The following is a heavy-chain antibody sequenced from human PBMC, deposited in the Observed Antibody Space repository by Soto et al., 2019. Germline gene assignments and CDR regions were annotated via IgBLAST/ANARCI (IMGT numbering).Heavy chain of an antibody. Sequence: QVQLQQWGAGLLKPSETLSLTCAVYGGSFSGYYWSWIRQPPGKGLEWIGEINHSGSTNYNPSLKSRVTISVDTSKNQFSLKLSSVTAADTAVYYCARGSGAISSSHNWFDPWGQGTLVTVSS. CDR3: ARGSGAISSSHNWFDP. CDR1: GGSFSGYY. D-gene: IGHD6-6*01. V-gene: IGHV4-34*01. CDR2: INHSGST. J-gene: IGHJ5*02.